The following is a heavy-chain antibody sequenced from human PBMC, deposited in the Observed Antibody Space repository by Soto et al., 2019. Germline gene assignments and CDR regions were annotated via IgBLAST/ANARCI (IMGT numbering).Heavy chain of an antibody. D-gene: IGHD2-8*02. V-gene: IGHV4-31*03. J-gene: IGHJ4*02. CDR1: GGSISGGSYR. Sequence: SETLSLTCTVSGGSISGGSYRWSWIRQHPGEGLEWIGYVCYSGAIYYNPSLKSRLTISMDKAGNQFSASLRSLTADDTAVYYWVRRMGTGLPYFDYWGQGILVTVSS. CDR2: VCYSGAI. CDR3: VRRMGTGLPYFDY.